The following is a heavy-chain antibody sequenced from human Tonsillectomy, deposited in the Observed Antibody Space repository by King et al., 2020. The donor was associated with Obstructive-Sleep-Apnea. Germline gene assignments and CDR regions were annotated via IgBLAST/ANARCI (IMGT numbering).Heavy chain of an antibody. V-gene: IGHV4-59*08. D-gene: IGHD3-22*01. Sequence: VQLQESGPGLVKPSENLTLTCTVSGGSISTYYWNWFRQAPGKGLEWIGYIYYSGSTNCNPSLKSRVTISVDKSKNQFSLNLRSVTAADTAVYYCARGGYYYFDYWGQGTLATVSS. CDR3: ARGGYYYFDY. CDR2: IYYSGST. CDR1: GGSISTYY. J-gene: IGHJ4*02.